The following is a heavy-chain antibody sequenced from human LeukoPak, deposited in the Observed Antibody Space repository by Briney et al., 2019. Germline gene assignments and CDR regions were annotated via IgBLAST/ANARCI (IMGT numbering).Heavy chain of an antibody. CDR2: IYSGGST. CDR3: AGGPKQQLLWGRASNGFDP. J-gene: IGHJ5*02. CDR1: GFTVSSNY. Sequence: PGGSLRLSCAASGFTVSSNYMSWVRQASGGGLEWVSGIYSGGSTYYADSVKGRFTISRDNSKNMLYLQMNSLRAEDTAVYYCAGGPKQQLLWGRASNGFDPWGQGTLVTVSS. D-gene: IGHD2-2*01. V-gene: IGHV3-53*01.